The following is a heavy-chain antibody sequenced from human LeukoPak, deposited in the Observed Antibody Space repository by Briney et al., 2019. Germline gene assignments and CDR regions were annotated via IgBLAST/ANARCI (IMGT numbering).Heavy chain of an antibody. J-gene: IGHJ6*04. Sequence: PGESLRLSCAASGYTFSSYEMKWVRQAPGRELEWVSYFSSSGSTIYYAPSLKGRFTISRDKAKNSLYLQMNSMRAEDTAVYYCSRGAGEHYYYYYDMDVWGKGTTVTVSS. CDR1: GYTFSSYE. CDR3: SRGAGEHYYYYYDMDV. CDR2: FSSSGSTI. V-gene: IGHV3-48*03. D-gene: IGHD7-27*01.